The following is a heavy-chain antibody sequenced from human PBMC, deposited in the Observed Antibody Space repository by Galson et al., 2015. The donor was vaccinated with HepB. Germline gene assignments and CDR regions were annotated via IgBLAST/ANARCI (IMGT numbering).Heavy chain of an antibody. V-gene: IGHV1-69*04. CDR1: GGTFSSYT. CDR2: IIPILGIA. Sequence: SVKVSCKASGGTFSSYTISWVRQAPGQGLEWMGRIIPILGIANYAQKFQGRVTITADKSTSTAYMELSSLRSEDTAVYYCARDLDTMVRGGGYAFDIWGQGTMVTVSS. CDR3: ARDLDTMVRGGGYAFDI. D-gene: IGHD3-10*01. J-gene: IGHJ3*02.